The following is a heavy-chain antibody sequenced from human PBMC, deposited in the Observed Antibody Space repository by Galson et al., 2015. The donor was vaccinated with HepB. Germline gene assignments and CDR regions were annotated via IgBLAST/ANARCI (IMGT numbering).Heavy chain of an antibody. V-gene: IGHV3-48*04. J-gene: IGHJ4*02. CDR3: ARAIYSSGWYREPPGY. D-gene: IGHD6-19*01. Sequence: SLRLSCAASTFIFSTYSMNWVRQAPGKGLEWVSYISSGTTTIYYADSVKGRFTISRDNAKMSLYLQMNSLSAEDTALYYCARAIYSSGWYREPPGYRGQGTLVTVSS. CDR1: TFIFSTYS. CDR2: ISSGTTTI.